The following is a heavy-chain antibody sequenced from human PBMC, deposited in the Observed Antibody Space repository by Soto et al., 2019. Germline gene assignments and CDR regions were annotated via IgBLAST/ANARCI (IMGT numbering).Heavy chain of an antibody. CDR2: IYPGDSDT. Sequence: GESLTLSCEGSGYTLSDYCIAWLRRTPGKRLKWMAIIYPGDSDTRYIPSFQGQVTISAVKSIKTAYLQWSSLKASDGAIYYCVSLPGVRYFDWTHWFEPWGPGTLLNVSS. CDR1: GYTLSDYC. V-gene: IGHV5-51*01. CDR3: VSLPGVRYFDWTHWFEP. J-gene: IGHJ5*01. D-gene: IGHD3-9*01.